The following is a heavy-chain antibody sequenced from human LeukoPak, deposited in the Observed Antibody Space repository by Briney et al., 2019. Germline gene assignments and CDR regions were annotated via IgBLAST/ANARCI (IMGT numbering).Heavy chain of an antibody. CDR2: IYYSGST. Sequence: SETLSLTCTVSGGSISSSSYYWGWIRQPPGKGLEWIGSIYYSGSTYYNPSLKSRVTISVDTSKNQFALKLSSVTAADTAVYYCARHREVAVAHWGQGTLVTVSS. CDR3: ARHREVAVAH. J-gene: IGHJ4*02. V-gene: IGHV4-39*01. CDR1: GGSISSSSYY. D-gene: IGHD6-19*01.